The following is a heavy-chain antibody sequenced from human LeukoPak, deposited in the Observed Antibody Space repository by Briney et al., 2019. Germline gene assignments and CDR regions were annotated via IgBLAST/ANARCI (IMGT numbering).Heavy chain of an antibody. CDR3: AKDRGFGELSHYYGMDV. CDR1: GFTFSSYW. Sequence: GGSLRLSCAASGFTFSSYWMHWVRQAPGKGLEWVSLISGDGGSTYYADSVKGRFTISRVNSKDSLYLQMNSLRTEDTALYYCAKDRGFGELSHYYGMDVWGQGTTVTVSS. D-gene: IGHD3-10*01. V-gene: IGHV3-43*02. CDR2: ISGDGGST. J-gene: IGHJ6*02.